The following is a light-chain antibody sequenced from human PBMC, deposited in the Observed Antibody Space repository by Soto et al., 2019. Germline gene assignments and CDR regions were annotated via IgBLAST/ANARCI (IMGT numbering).Light chain of an antibody. CDR2: GNS. CDR3: QSYDSSVSKVV. J-gene: IGLJ2*01. V-gene: IGLV1-40*01. CDR1: SSNIGAGYD. Sequence: QSVLTQPPSVSGAPGQRVTISCTGTSSNIGAGYDLHWYQQLPGTAPKLLIYGNSNRPSGVPNRFSGSKSGTSASLAITGLQAEDEADYYCQSYDSSVSKVVFGGGTKLTVL.